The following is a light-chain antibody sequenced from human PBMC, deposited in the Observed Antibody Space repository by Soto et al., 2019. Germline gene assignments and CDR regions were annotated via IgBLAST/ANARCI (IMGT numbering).Light chain of an antibody. J-gene: IGKJ4*01. V-gene: IGKV3-20*01. Sequence: ILLTQSPATLSVSPGERATLSCRASQSVSSNLAWYQQKPGQAPRLLIYGASTRATGIPDRFSGSGSGTDFTLTISRLEPEDFALYYCQQYATSPLTFGGGTKVDIK. CDR2: GAS. CDR3: QQYATSPLT. CDR1: QSVSSN.